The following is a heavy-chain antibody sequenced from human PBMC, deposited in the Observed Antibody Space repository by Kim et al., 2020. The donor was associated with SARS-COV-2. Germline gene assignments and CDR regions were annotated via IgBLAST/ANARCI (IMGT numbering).Heavy chain of an antibody. J-gene: IGHJ5*02. D-gene: IGHD3-10*01. CDR1: GGSISSGGYS. Sequence: SETLSLTCAVFGGSISSGGYSWSWIRQPPGKSLEWIGYIYHSGSTNYTPSLKSPVTISVDRSKNQFSLKLSSVTAADTAVYYCASATHYGLGSRFDPWGQGTLVTVSS. V-gene: IGHV4-30-2*01. CDR3: ASATHYGLGSRFDP. CDR2: IYHSGST.